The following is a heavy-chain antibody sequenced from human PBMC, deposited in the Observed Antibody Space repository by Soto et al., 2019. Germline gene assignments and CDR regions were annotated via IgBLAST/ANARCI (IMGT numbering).Heavy chain of an antibody. V-gene: IGHV5-51*01. CDR1: GYSFTSYW. J-gene: IGHJ6*02. D-gene: IGHD5-18*01. Sequence: GESLKISCKGSGYSFTSYWIGWVRQMPGKGLEWMGIIYPGDSDTRYSPSFQGQVTISADKSISTADLQWSSLKASDTAMYYCARQGRGYSYGPTYYYYYGMDVWGQGTTVTVSS. CDR3: ARQGRGYSYGPTYYYYYGMDV. CDR2: IYPGDSDT.